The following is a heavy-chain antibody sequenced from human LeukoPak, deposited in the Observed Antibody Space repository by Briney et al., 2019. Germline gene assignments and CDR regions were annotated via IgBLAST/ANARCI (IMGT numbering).Heavy chain of an antibody. J-gene: IGHJ4*02. Sequence: ASLKFSWKASGHTLTSHSMYLVRQAPGQRLEWMGWINAGNGNTKYSQKFQGRVTITRDTSASTAYMELSSLRSEDTAVYYCARDAYWGQGTLVTVSS. CDR2: INAGNGNT. CDR3: ARDAY. V-gene: IGHV1-3*01. CDR1: GHTLTSHS.